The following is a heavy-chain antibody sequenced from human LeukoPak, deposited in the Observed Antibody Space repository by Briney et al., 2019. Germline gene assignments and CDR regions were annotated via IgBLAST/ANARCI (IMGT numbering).Heavy chain of an antibody. D-gene: IGHD3-3*01. Sequence: SETLSLTCTVSGGSISSGSYYWGWIRQPPGKGLEWIGSIYSSGSTYCNPSLKSRVTTSVDTSKNRFSLKLTSVTAADTAVYYCARHGRLLEWVVDVRGQGTTATVSS. J-gene: IGHJ6*02. CDR1: GGSISSGSYY. V-gene: IGHV4-39*01. CDR3: ARHGRLLEWVVDV. CDR2: IYSSGST.